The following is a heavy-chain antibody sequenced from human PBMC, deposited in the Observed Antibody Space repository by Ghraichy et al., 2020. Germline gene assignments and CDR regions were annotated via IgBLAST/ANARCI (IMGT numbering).Heavy chain of an antibody. Sequence: SCAASGFIFNNYAMSWVRQAPGKGLEWVSAISGGSDNIYYGDSVKGRFTISRDNSKNTLFLQMSSLRAEDMAVYYCAKGFTYFDYWGQGNLVTVSS. V-gene: IGHV3-23*01. J-gene: IGHJ4*02. CDR1: GFIFNNYA. CDR3: AKGFTYFDY. CDR2: ISGGSDNI. D-gene: IGHD3-10*01.